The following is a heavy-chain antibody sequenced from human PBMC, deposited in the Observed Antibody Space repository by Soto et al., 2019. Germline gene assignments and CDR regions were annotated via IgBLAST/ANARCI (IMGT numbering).Heavy chain of an antibody. J-gene: IGHJ4*02. Sequence: QVQLVQSGAEVKKSGASVKVSCKASGYTFTSHDINWVRQATGQGLEWMGCMDHNSGKTGYAQKFQGIVTMTRNTSISTAYMELSSLRSEDTAVYYCARWDYGDHARFDYWGQGTQVTVSS. CDR3: ARWDYGDHARFDY. V-gene: IGHV1-8*01. CDR2: MDHNSGKT. D-gene: IGHD4-17*01. CDR1: GYTFTSHD.